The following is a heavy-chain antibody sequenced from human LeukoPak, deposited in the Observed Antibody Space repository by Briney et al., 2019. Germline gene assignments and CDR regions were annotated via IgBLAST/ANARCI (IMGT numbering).Heavy chain of an antibody. V-gene: IGHV3-15*01. CDR1: GVTFSNAW. J-gene: IGHJ5*02. Sequence: PGGSLRLSCAASGVTFSNAWMSWVRQAPGKGLEWVGRIKRKTDGGTTDYAAPVKGRFTISRDDSKNTLYLQMNSLKTEDTAVYYCTNAYSGYESWGQGTLVTVSS. CDR3: TNAYSGYES. CDR2: IKRKTDGGTT. D-gene: IGHD5-12*01.